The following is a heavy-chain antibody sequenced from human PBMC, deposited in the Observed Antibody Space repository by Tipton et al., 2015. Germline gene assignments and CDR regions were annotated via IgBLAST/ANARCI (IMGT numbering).Heavy chain of an antibody. CDR3: ARDLEHGMDV. CDR2: IHSTGST. D-gene: IGHD5-24*01. Sequence: TLSLTCTVSGDSISNYYWSWIRQPPGKGLEWIGYIHSTGSTDYNPALKSRVTISVDTSKNQFSLTLNSVAAADTAVYYCARDLEHGMDVWGQGTTVTVSS. CDR1: GDSISNYY. V-gene: IGHV4-59*01. J-gene: IGHJ6*02.